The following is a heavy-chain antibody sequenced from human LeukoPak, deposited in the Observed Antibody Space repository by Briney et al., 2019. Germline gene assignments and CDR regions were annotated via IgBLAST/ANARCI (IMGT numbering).Heavy chain of an antibody. V-gene: IGHV4-39*01. CDR1: GGSLSSSSYY. D-gene: IGHD6-25*01. Sequence: PSETLSLICNVSGGSLSSSSYYWAWIRQPPGKGLDWIGGIHYSGGTSYYPSLKTRVTISADTSKNQFSLKLTSVTAADTAVYYCASKSSSDDAFVYWGQGALVTVSS. CDR2: IHYSGGT. J-gene: IGHJ4*02. CDR3: ASKSSSDDAFVY.